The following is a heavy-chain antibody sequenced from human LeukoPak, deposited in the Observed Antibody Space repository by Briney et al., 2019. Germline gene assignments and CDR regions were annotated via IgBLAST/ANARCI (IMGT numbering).Heavy chain of an antibody. CDR3: AKDMNSYGSGSSYNPWGPFDS. D-gene: IGHD3-10*01. CDR1: GFTFDNYA. V-gene: IGHV3-9*01. CDR2: IAWNSGNT. Sequence: HPGGSLRLPCAASGFTFDNYAMHWVRQAPGKGLEWVSGIAWNSGNTGFADSVKGRFTVSRDNAENSLYLEMNSLTPEDTAFYFCAKDMNSYGSGSSYNPWGPFDSSGQGTLVTVSS. J-gene: IGHJ4*02.